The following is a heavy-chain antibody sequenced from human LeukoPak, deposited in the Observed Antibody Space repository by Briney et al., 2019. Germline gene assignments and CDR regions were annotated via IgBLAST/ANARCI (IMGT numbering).Heavy chain of an antibody. CDR2: INSDGSWT. CDR1: GNYW. J-gene: IGHJ4*02. D-gene: IGHD2/OR15-2a*01. Sequence: QPGGSLRLSCAASGNYWMHWVRQAPGKGLVWVSHINSDGSWTSYADSVKGRFTISKDNAKNTVYLQMNSLRAEDTAVYYCVSFYETYWGRGTLATVSS. CDR3: VSFYETY. V-gene: IGHV3-74*01.